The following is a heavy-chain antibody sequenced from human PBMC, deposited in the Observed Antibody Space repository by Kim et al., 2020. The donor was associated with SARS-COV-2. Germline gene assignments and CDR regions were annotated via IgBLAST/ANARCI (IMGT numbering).Heavy chain of an antibody. CDR1: GFTFSSYA. J-gene: IGHJ4*02. CDR2: ISGSGGST. Sequence: GGSLRLSCAASGFTFSSYAMSWVRQAPGKGLEWVSAISGSGGSTYYADSVKGRFTISRDNSKNTLYLQMNSLRAEDTAVYYCAKWSGAVARSKYYFDYWGQGTLVTVSS. CDR3: AKWSGAVARSKYYFDY. D-gene: IGHD6-19*01. V-gene: IGHV3-23*01.